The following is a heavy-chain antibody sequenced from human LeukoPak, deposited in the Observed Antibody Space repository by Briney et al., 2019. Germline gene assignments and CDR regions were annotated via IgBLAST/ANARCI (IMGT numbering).Heavy chain of an antibody. CDR3: ARHTAPYSSSLYLLDY. D-gene: IGHD6-13*01. J-gene: IGHJ4*02. CDR2: IYYSGST. Sequence: SETLSLTCTVSGGSISSSSYYWGWIRQPPGKGLEWIGSIYYSGSTYYNPSLKRRLTISVDTSKNQFSLKLSSVTAADTAVYYCARHTAPYSSSLYLLDYWGQGTLVTVSS. CDR1: GGSISSSSYY. V-gene: IGHV4-39*01.